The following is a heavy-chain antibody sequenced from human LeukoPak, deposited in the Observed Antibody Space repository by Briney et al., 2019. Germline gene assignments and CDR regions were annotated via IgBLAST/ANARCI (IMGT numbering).Heavy chain of an antibody. Sequence: PGRSLRLSCAASGFTFSSYAMHWVRQAPGKGLEWVSLISGDGGSTYYADSVKGRFTISRDNSKNSLYLQMNSLRTEDTALYYCASGYSVYWGQGTLVTVSS. CDR2: ISGDGGST. J-gene: IGHJ4*02. CDR1: GFTFSSYA. V-gene: IGHV3-43*02. CDR3: ASGYSVY. D-gene: IGHD4-23*01.